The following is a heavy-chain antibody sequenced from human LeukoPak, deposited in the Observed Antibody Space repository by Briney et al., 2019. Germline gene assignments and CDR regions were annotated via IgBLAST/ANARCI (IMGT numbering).Heavy chain of an antibody. V-gene: IGHV4-4*07. Sequence: SETLSLTCTVSGGSVSSYFWSWIRQPAGKGLEWLARVHASGGINYNPSLRSRVTMSIDTSKNEFSLKLNSVIAADTAVYFCARGSMGGSGSYYKDHYYGMDVWGQGTTVTVSS. CDR2: VHASGGI. J-gene: IGHJ6*02. D-gene: IGHD3-10*01. CDR1: GGSVSSYF. CDR3: ARGSMGGSGSYYKDHYYGMDV.